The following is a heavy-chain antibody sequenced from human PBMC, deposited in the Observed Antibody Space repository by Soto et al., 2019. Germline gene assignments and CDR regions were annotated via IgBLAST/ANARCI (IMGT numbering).Heavy chain of an antibody. Sequence: GGSLRLSCAASGFTFSSYWMHWVRQAPGKGLVWVSLINSVGISTSYADSVKGRFTISRDNAKNTLYLKLNSLRAEDTAVYYCARRGHSSGLYYFDYWGQGTLVTVSS. V-gene: IGHV3-74*01. J-gene: IGHJ4*02. D-gene: IGHD3-22*01. CDR2: INSVGIST. CDR1: GFTFSSYW. CDR3: ARRGHSSGLYYFDY.